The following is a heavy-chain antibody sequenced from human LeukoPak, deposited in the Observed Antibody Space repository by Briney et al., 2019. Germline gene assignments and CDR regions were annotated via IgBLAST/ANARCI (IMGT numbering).Heavy chain of an antibody. V-gene: IGHV3-7*01. CDR3: AREIVVVVAAYDAFDI. J-gene: IGHJ3*02. CDR1: GFTFSSYW. CDR2: IKQDGSEK. Sequence: EGSLRLSCAASGFTFSSYWMSWVRQAPGKGLEWVANIKQDGSEKYYVDSVKGRFTISRDNAKNSLYLQMNSLRAEDTAVYYCAREIVVVVAAYDAFDIWGQGTMVTVSS. D-gene: IGHD2-15*01.